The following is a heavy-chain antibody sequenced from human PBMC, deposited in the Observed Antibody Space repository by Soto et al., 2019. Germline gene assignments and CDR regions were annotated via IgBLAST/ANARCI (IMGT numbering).Heavy chain of an antibody. CDR1: GASISSYY. J-gene: IGHJ6*02. D-gene: IGHD6-6*01. Sequence: SETLSLTCAVSGASISSYYWSWIRQPPGKGLEWIGYIYYSGSTNYNPSLKSRVTISVDTSKNQFSLKLSSVTAADTAVYYCARDKIAAPTWGNYYYYYGMDVWGQGTTVTVSS. CDR3: ARDKIAAPTWGNYYYYYGMDV. V-gene: IGHV4-59*08. CDR2: IYYSGST.